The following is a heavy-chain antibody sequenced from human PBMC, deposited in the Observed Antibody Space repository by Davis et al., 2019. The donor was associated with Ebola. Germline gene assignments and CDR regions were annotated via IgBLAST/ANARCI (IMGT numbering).Heavy chain of an antibody. CDR2: INPSGGST. Sequence: AASVKVSCKASGYTFTGYYMHWMRQAPGQGLEWMGIINPSGGSTSYAQKFQGRVTMTTDTSTSTAYMEVGSLRSDDTAVYYCARAQFPTTSDHWGQGTLVTVSS. V-gene: IGHV1-46*01. CDR1: GYTFTGYY. CDR3: ARAQFPTTSDH. D-gene: IGHD1-1*01. J-gene: IGHJ4*02.